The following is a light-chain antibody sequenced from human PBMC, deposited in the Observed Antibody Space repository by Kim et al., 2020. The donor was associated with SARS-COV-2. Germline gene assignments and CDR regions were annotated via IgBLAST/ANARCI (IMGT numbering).Light chain of an antibody. CDR1: QSVSSD. J-gene: IGKJ5*01. CDR3: QQYNEWPPIT. Sequence: SPGERVTLSCRASQSVSSDLAWYQQTPGQAPRLLIYGASTRATGIPARFSGSGSGTEFTLTITSLQSEDFAVYYCQQYNEWPPITFGQGTRLEIK. V-gene: IGKV3D-15*01. CDR2: GAS.